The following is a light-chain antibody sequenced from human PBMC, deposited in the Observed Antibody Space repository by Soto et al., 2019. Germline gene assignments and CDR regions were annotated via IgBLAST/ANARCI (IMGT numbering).Light chain of an antibody. Sequence: QSALTQPASVSGSPGQSITISCTGTSRYVGSYNLVSWCQQHPGKAPKLMIYEGSKRPSGVSNRFAGSKSGNTASLTISGLQAEDEADYYCCSYAGSGTWVFGGGTKVTVL. CDR3: CSYAGSGTWV. V-gene: IGLV2-23*01. J-gene: IGLJ3*02. CDR2: EGS. CDR1: SRYVGSYNL.